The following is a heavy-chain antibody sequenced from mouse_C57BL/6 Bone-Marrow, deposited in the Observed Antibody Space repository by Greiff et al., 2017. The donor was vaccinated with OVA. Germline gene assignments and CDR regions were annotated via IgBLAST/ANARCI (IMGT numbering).Heavy chain of an antibody. CDR2: INSDGGST. D-gene: IGHD2-3*01. CDR1: EYEFPSHD. Sequence: EVKVEESGGGLVQPGESLKLSCESNEYEFPSHDMSWVRKTPEKRLELVAAINSDGGSTYYPDTMERRFIISRDNTKKTLYLQMSSLRSEDTALYYCARHNDGYYYYAMDYWGQGTSVTVSS. V-gene: IGHV5-2*03. J-gene: IGHJ4*01. CDR3: ARHNDGYYYYAMDY.